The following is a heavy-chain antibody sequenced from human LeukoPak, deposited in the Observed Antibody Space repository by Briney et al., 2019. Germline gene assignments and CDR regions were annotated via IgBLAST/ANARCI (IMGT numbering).Heavy chain of an antibody. CDR1: GFTFSSYS. D-gene: IGHD3-22*01. CDR3: ARESYYYDSSGYYSFDY. CDR2: ISSRSSTI. J-gene: IGHJ4*02. Sequence: GGSLRLSCAASGFTFSSYSMNWVRQAPGKGLEWVSYISSRSSTIYYADSVKGRFTISRDNAKNSLYLQMNSLRAEDTAVYYCARESYYYDSSGYYSFDYWGQGTLVTVSS. V-gene: IGHV3-48*01.